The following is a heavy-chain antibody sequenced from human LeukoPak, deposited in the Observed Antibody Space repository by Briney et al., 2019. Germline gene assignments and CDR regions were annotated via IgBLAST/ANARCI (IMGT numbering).Heavy chain of an antibody. V-gene: IGHV1-2*02. D-gene: IGHD6-13*01. J-gene: IGHJ4*02. Sequence: GASVKVSCKASGYTFTGYYMHWVRQAPGQGLEWTGWINPNSGGTNYAQKFQGRVTMTRDTSISTAYMELSRLRSDDTAVYYCARGRVAGIAAVIRDYWGQGTLITVSS. CDR1: GYTFTGYY. CDR3: ARGRVAGIAAVIRDY. CDR2: INPNSGGT.